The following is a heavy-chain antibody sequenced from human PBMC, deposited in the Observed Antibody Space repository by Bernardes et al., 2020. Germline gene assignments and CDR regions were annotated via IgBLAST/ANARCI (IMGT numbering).Heavy chain of an antibody. J-gene: IGHJ4*02. CDR1: GFTVSRHA. D-gene: IGHD2-2*01. CDR3: AKGLGATSRYDY. Sequence: GFLSPSCAGTGFTVSRHAMPWVRPAPGKGLEWVSFISESADSTFYADSVKGRFTISRDNSKNTLYLQMNSLSADDTAVYFCAKGLGATSRYDYWGQGTLVTVSS. V-gene: IGHV3-23*01. CDR2: ISESADST.